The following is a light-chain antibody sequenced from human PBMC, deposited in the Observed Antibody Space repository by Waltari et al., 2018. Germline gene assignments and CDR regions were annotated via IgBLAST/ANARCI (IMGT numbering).Light chain of an antibody. Sequence: ELVLTQSPGTLSLSPGVSATPPCRASQRVSSSYLAWYQQKPGQAPRLLIYDTSGRATGIPDRFSGSGSGTDFTLTISRLEPEDFAVYYCQQYGSSPLTFGGGTKVEIK. J-gene: IGKJ4*01. CDR2: DTS. V-gene: IGKV3-20*01. CDR1: QRVSSSY. CDR3: QQYGSSPLT.